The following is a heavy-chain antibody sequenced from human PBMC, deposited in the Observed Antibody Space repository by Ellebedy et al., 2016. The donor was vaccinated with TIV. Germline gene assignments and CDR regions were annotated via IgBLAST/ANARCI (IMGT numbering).Heavy chain of an antibody. CDR2: FGVSGDST. D-gene: IGHD5-18*01. J-gene: IGHJ4*02. Sequence: GESLKISCAASGFTFSSYGMHWVRQAPGKGLEWVSGFGVSGDSTYYADSVKGRFTISRDNSRNTLYLQMNSLRAEDTAVYYCAKDRISGDGYWVFDQWGQGALVTVSS. V-gene: IGHV3-23*01. CDR3: AKDRISGDGYWVFDQ. CDR1: GFTFSSYG.